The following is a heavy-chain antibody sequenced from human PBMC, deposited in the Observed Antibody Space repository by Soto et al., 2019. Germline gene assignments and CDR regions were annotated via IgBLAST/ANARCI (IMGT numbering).Heavy chain of an antibody. CDR1: GGSISSGGYY. J-gene: IGHJ4*02. V-gene: IGHV4-31*03. Sequence: QVQLQESGPGLVKPSQTLSLTCTVSGGSISSGGYYWSWIRQHPGKGLEWIGYIYYSGSTYYNPSLKSRVTLPPDPXKNQFARKLVSVTAADTAVYYCARGRTSSPTPGDYWGQGTLVTVSS. D-gene: IGHD2-2*01. CDR2: IYYSGST. CDR3: ARGRTSSPTPGDY.